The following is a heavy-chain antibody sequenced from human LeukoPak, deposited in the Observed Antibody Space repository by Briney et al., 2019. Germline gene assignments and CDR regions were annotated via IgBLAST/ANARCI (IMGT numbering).Heavy chain of an antibody. J-gene: IGHJ4*02. CDR1: GCIFSDYL. CDR3: GKSYTSGSYVIDF. D-gene: IGHD6-25*01. CDR2: IGVSGRSA. Sequence: PGGSLRLSCAGSGCIFSDYLMNWVRQAPGKGLEWVSGIGVSGRSAYADSVKGRFTISRDDSKNTLFLQMNSLRAEDTAFYYCGKSYTSGSYVIDFWGQGTLVTVSS. V-gene: IGHV3-23*01.